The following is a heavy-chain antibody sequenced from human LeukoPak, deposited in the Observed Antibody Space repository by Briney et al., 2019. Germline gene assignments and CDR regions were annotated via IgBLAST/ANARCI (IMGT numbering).Heavy chain of an antibody. J-gene: IGHJ6*03. CDR3: ARFRSGTSYYYYYYMDV. Sequence: SETLSLTCTVSGGSISSGGYYWSWIRRHPGKGLEWLGYIYYSGSTYYNPSLKSRLTISVDTSKNQFSLKLSSVTAADTAMYYCARFRSGTSYYYYYYMDVWGKGTTVTVSS. D-gene: IGHD3-10*01. CDR2: IYYSGST. V-gene: IGHV4-31*03. CDR1: GGSISSGGYY.